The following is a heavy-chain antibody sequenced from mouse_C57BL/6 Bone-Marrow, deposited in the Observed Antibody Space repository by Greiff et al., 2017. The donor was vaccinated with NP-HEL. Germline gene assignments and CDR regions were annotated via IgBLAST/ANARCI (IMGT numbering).Heavy chain of an antibody. J-gene: IGHJ2*01. Sequence: QVQLKQPGAELVKPGASVKMSCKASGYTFTSYWITWVKQRPGQGLEWIGDIYPGSGSTNYNQKFKGKATLTVDTSSSTAYMQLSSLTSEDSAVYYCARSFYYGSSPQDYWGQGTTLTVSS. CDR3: ARSFYYGSSPQDY. CDR1: GYTFTSYW. D-gene: IGHD1-1*01. CDR2: IYPGSGST. V-gene: IGHV1-55*01.